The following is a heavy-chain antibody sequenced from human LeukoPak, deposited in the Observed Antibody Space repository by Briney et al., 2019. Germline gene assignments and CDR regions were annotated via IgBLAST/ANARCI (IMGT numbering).Heavy chain of an antibody. J-gene: IGHJ5*02. CDR3: ARLLPAAIFGVGLKWFDP. Sequence: SETLSLTCAVSGYSISSGYYWGWIRQPPGKGLEWIGSIYHSGSTYYNPSLKSRVTISVDTSKNQFSLKLSPVTAADTAVYYCARLLPAAIFGVGLKWFDPWGQGTLVTVSS. D-gene: IGHD3-3*01. CDR1: GYSISSGYY. V-gene: IGHV4-38-2*01. CDR2: IYHSGST.